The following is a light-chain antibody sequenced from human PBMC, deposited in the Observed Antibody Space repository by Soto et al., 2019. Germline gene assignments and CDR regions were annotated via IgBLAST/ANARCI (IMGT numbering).Light chain of an antibody. CDR2: GAS. CDR1: QDIAGY. J-gene: IGKJ5*01. V-gene: IGKV1D-12*01. CDR3: PQAYSFTIT. Sequence: DIQVNQSPSSVSASVGDRVTITCRASQDIAGYLAWYQHTRGRTPEVXIHGASRLQSGVPARFSGSGAGTDCTRSINSLQPEDVETDDCPQAYSFTITFGQGTRLEIK.